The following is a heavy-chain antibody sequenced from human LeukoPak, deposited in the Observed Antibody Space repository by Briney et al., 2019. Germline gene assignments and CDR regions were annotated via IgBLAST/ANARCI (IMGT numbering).Heavy chain of an antibody. CDR1: GYTFTGYY. V-gene: IGHV1-2*02. D-gene: IGHD4-17*01. Sequence: ASVKVSCKASGYTFTGYYMHWVRQAPGQGLEWMGWINPNSGGTNYAQKFQGRVTMTRDTSTSTVYMELSSLRSEDTAVYYCARNDYGERRPLLTYQFDYWGQGTLVTVSS. J-gene: IGHJ4*02. CDR3: ARNDYGERRPLLTYQFDY. CDR2: INPNSGGT.